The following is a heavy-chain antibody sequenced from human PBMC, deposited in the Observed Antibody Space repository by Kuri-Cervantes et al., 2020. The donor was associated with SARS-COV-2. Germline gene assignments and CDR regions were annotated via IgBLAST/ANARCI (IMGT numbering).Heavy chain of an antibody. Sequence: ASVKVSCKASGYTFTSYGISWVRQAPGQGLEWMGWISAYNGNTNYAQKLQGRATMTTDTSTSTAYMELRSLRSDDTAVYYCARDFWSGYYMSYYFDYWGQGTLVTVSS. D-gene: IGHD3-3*01. CDR1: GYTFTSYG. J-gene: IGHJ4*02. CDR2: ISAYNGNT. V-gene: IGHV1-18*01. CDR3: ARDFWSGYYMSYYFDY.